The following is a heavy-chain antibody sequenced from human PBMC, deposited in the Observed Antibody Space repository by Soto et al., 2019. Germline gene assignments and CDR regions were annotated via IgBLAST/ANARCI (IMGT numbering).Heavy chain of an antibody. D-gene: IGHD3-3*01. CDR3: ARTYYDFWSGYYAVFDY. J-gene: IGHJ4*02. CDR1: GGSFSGYY. CDR2: INHSGST. V-gene: IGHV4-34*01. Sequence: PSETLSLTCAVYGGSFSGYYWSWIRQPPGKGLEWIGEINHSGSTNYNPSLKSRVTISVDTSKNQSSLKLSSVTAADTAVYYCARTYYDFWSGYYAVFDYWGQGTLVTVSS.